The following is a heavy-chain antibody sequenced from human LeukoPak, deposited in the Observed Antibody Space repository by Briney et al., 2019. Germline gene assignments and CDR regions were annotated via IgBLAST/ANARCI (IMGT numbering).Heavy chain of an antibody. D-gene: IGHD5-24*01. CDR2: IRYDGSNQ. CDR3: ARATHNGHSGYYMDV. Sequence: SGGSLRLSCAASGFIFSAYGMHWVRQAPGKGLEWVAFIRYDGSNQYYADSVKGRLSISRDNSKNTLYLQMNSLRAEDTAVYYCARATHNGHSGYYMDVWGKGTTVTISS. V-gene: IGHV3-30*02. J-gene: IGHJ6*03. CDR1: GFIFSAYG.